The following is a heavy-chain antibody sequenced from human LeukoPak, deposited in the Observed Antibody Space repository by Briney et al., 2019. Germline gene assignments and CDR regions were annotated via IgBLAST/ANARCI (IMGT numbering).Heavy chain of an antibody. D-gene: IGHD4-23*01. CDR2: IYHSGST. CDR1: GYSISSGYY. CDR3: ARFDYGGNSRDFDY. Sequence: PSETLSLTCTVSGYSISSGYYWGWIRQPPGKGLEWIGSIYHSGSTYYNPSLKSRVTISVDTSKNQFSLKLSSVTAADTAVYYCARFDYGGNSRDFDYWGQGTLVTVSS. V-gene: IGHV4-38-2*02. J-gene: IGHJ4*02.